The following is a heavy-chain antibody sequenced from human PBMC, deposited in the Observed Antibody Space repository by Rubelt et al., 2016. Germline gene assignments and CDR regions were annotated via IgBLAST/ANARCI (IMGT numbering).Heavy chain of an antibody. CDR2: ISAYNGNT. Sequence: QVQLVQSGAEVKKPGASVKVSCKASGYTFTSYGISWVRQAPGQGLEWMGWISAYNGNTNYAQKLQGRVTMTTDTSTSIAYMERRSLRSDDTAVYYCARDLPPFRRYNWNFPLDYWGQGTLVTVSS. CDR3: ARDLPPFRRYNWNFPLDY. D-gene: IGHD1-7*01. CDR1: GYTFTSYG. V-gene: IGHV1-18*01. J-gene: IGHJ4*02.